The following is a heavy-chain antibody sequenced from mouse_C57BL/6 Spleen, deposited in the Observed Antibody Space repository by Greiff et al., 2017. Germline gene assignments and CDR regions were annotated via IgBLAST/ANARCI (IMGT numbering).Heavy chain of an antibody. V-gene: IGHV6-3*01. J-gene: IGHJ1*03. Sequence: EVMLVESGGGLVQPGGSMKLSCVASGFTFSNYWMNWVRQSPEKGLEWVAHISLKSDNYATHYAESVKERFTISRDDSKSSVYMQMNNLSAEDTGIYDCTVPLYYYGSSWYFDVWGTGTTVTVAS. D-gene: IGHD1-1*01. CDR1: GFTFSNYW. CDR3: TVPLYYYGSSWYFDV. CDR2: ISLKSDNYAT.